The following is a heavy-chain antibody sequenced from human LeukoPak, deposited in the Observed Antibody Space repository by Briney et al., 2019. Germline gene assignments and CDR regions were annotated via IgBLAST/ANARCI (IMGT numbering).Heavy chain of an antibody. CDR3: AKRSGSNWGPSDAFDF. CDR1: GFTFSTYA. CDR2: ITSSDVT. D-gene: IGHD7-27*01. V-gene: IGHV3-23*01. J-gene: IGHJ3*01. Sequence: GGSLRLSCAASGFTFSTYAMTWVRQAPGKGLEWVSVITSSDVTYYADSVKGRFTISRDNSKKTEYLQMNSLRAEDTAVYYCAKRSGSNWGPSDAFDFWGQGTMVTVSS.